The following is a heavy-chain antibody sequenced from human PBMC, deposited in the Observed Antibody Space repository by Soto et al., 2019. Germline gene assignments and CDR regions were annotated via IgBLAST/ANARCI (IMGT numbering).Heavy chain of an antibody. J-gene: IGHJ4*02. CDR2: IIPIFGTA. CDR1: GGTFSSYA. CDR3: ARELERWLQWPHFDY. Sequence: QVQLVQSGAEVKKPGSSVKVSCKASGGTFSSYAISWVRQAPGQGLEWMGGIIPIFGTANYAQKFQGRVTITADESTSTAYMELSGLRSEDTAVYYCARELERWLQWPHFDYWGQGTLVTVSS. D-gene: IGHD5-12*01. V-gene: IGHV1-69*01.